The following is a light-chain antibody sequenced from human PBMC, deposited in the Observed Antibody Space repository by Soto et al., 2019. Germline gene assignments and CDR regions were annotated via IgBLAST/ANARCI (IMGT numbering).Light chain of an antibody. CDR3: GTWDSSLSVIYV. V-gene: IGLV1-51*01. J-gene: IGLJ1*01. Sequence: SVLTQPPSVSAAPGQKVTISCSGSSSNIGSNSVSWYQQLPGTAPKLLIYDNNKRPSGILDRFSGSKSGTSATLGITGLQTGDEADYYCGTWDSSLSVIYVFGTGTKVTVL. CDR2: DNN. CDR1: SSNIGSNS.